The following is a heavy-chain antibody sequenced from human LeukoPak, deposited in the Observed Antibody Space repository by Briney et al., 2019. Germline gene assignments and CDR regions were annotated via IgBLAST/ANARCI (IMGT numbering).Heavy chain of an antibody. Sequence: GGSLRLSCAASGFTFSSYAMHWVRQAPGKGLEWVAVISYDGSNKYYADSVKGRFTISRDNSKNTLYLQMNSLRAEDTAVYYCARAQDIVVVVAAMSVGSFDYWGQGTLVTVSS. V-gene: IGHV3-30*04. D-gene: IGHD2-15*01. J-gene: IGHJ4*02. CDR2: ISYDGSNK. CDR3: ARAQDIVVVVAAMSVGSFDY. CDR1: GFTFSSYA.